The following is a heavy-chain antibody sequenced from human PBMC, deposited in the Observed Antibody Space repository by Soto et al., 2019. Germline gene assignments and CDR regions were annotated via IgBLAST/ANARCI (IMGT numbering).Heavy chain of an antibody. CDR2: ISGSGGST. CDR1: GCTFRSSW. J-gene: IGHJ5*02. Sequence: GSLTHSCAASGCTFRSSWMHWVRQAPGKGLEWVSAISGSGGSTYYADSVKGRFTISRDNSKNTLYLQMNSLRAEDTAVYYCAKDLGVYCSGGSCLTNWFDPWGQGTLVTVSS. D-gene: IGHD2-15*01. CDR3: AKDLGVYCSGGSCLTNWFDP. V-gene: IGHV3-23*01.